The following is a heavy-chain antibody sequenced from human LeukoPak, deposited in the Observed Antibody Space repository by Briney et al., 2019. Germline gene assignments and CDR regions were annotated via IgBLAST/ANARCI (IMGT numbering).Heavy chain of an antibody. CDR1: GFTFSSYS. Sequence: PGGSLRLSCTASGFTFSSYSMNWVRQAPGKGLEWVSSISSSSSYIYYADSVKGRFTISRDNAKNSLYLQMNSLRAEDTAVYYCAKDSRNSLSRGMSSDYFDYWGQGTLVTVSS. CDR2: ISSSSSYI. V-gene: IGHV3-21*04. CDR3: AKDSRNSLSRGMSSDYFDY. J-gene: IGHJ4*02. D-gene: IGHD1-7*01.